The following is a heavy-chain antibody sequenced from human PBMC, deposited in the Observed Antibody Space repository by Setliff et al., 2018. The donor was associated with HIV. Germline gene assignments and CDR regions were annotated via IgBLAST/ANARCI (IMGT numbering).Heavy chain of an antibody. CDR3: ASCHVGIAHDFNN. CDR2: IYYSGST. J-gene: IGHJ4*02. Sequence: PSETLSLTCSVSGGPISTSSNYWGWIRQPPGKGLEWVGSIYYSGSTYYNPSLKSRVTISVDTSKNQFSLNLNSVTAADTAVYYCASCHVGIAHDFNNWGQGALVTVS. D-gene: IGHD2-21*01. V-gene: IGHV4-39*01. CDR1: GGPISTSSNY.